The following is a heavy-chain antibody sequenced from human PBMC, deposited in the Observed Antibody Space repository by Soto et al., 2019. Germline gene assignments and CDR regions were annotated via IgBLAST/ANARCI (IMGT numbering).Heavy chain of an antibody. CDR1: GDSVSSNSAA. D-gene: IGHD2-2*01. CDR2: IYYRSKWYN. CDR3: ARERESGYCSSTSCTRPLDY. V-gene: IGHV6-1*01. Sequence: SQTLSLTCAISGDSVSSNSAAWNWIRQSPSRGLEWLGRIYYRSKWYNDYAVSVKSRITINPDTSKNQFSLQLNSVTPEDTAVYYCARERESGYCSSTSCTRPLDYWGQGTLVTVSS. J-gene: IGHJ4*02.